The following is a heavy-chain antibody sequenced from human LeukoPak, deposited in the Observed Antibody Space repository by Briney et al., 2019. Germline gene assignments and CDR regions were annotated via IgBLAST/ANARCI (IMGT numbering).Heavy chain of an antibody. CDR1: GFTFSDFY. V-gene: IGHV3-11*01. D-gene: IGHD2-15*01. J-gene: IGHJ4*02. Sequence: KTGGSLRLSCAASGFTFSDFYMTWIRQAPGKGLEWVSYISNRGSTIHYADSVRGRFTISRDNAKKSLYLQMNSLRAEDTAVYYCAKDIILGYCSGGSCYSTDRYFDYWGQGTLVTVSS. CDR3: AKDIILGYCSGGSCYSTDRYFDY. CDR2: ISNRGSTI.